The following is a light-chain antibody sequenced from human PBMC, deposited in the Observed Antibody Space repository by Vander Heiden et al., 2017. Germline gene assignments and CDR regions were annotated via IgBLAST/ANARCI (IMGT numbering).Light chain of an antibody. CDR1: ALPKQY. CDR3: QSADSSGWV. J-gene: IGLJ3*02. Sequence: SYELTQPPSVSVSPGQTARITCSGDALPKQYAYWYQQKPGQAPVLVIYKDSERPSGIPERFSGSSSGTTVTLTISGVQAEDEADYYCQSADSSGWVFGGGTKL. V-gene: IGLV3-25*03. CDR2: KDS.